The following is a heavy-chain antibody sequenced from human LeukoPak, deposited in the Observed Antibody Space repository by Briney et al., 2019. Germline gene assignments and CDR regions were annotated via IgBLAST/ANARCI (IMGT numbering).Heavy chain of an antibody. J-gene: IGHJ4*02. CDR3: ASRTRFGELRFDY. D-gene: IGHD3-10*01. V-gene: IGHV4-39*01. CDR2: IYYTEST. CDR1: GGSISTSSYY. Sequence: SETLSLTCTVSGGSISTSSYYWGWIRQPPGKGLEWIGSIYYTESTYNNPFLNSRVTVSVDTYKNQFSLKLSSVTAADTAMYYCASRTRFGELRFDYWGQGTLVTVSS.